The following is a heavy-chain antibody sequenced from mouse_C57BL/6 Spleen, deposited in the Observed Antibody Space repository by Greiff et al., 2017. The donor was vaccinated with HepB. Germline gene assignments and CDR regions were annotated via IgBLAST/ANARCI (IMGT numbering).Heavy chain of an antibody. D-gene: IGHD3-2*02. CDR1: GFTFSDYG. V-gene: IGHV5-15*04. J-gene: IGHJ4*01. CDR3: ASLDSSGPYAMDY. CDR2: ISNLAYSI. Sequence: EVKVEESGGGLVQPGGSLKLSCAASGFTFSDYGMAWVRQAPRKGPEWVAFISNLAYSIYYADTVTGRFTISRENAKNTLYLEMSSLRSEDTAMYYCASLDSSGPYAMDYWGQGTSVTVSS.